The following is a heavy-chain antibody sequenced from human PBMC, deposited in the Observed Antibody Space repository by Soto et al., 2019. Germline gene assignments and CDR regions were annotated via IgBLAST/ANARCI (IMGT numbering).Heavy chain of an antibody. J-gene: IGHJ4*02. CDR2: IRPDGSNK. CDR1: GFSFSNYG. CDR3: AAGTYFGDY. Sequence: QVQLVESGGGVVQPGRSLKLSFATSGFSFSNYGMHWVRQAPGKGLEWVAVIRPDGSNKWYSDSVKGRFTISRDNSKNTLYLQMSSPRAEDTAVYYCAAGTYFGDYWGQGTLVTVFS. V-gene: IGHV3-33*01. D-gene: IGHD1-26*01.